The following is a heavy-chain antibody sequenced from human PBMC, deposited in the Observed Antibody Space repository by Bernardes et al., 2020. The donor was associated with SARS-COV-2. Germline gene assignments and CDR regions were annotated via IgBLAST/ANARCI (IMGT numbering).Heavy chain of an antibody. Sequence: APVKVSCKASGYTFASYGISWVRQAPGQGLEWMGWISAYNGNTNYAQKLQGRVTMTTDTSTSTAYMELRSLRSDDTAVYYCARALVVVAATTANPYYYYYGMDVWGQGTTVTVSS. V-gene: IGHV1-18*01. D-gene: IGHD2-15*01. J-gene: IGHJ6*02. CDR1: GYTFASYG. CDR3: ARALVVVAATTANPYYYYYGMDV. CDR2: ISAYNGNT.